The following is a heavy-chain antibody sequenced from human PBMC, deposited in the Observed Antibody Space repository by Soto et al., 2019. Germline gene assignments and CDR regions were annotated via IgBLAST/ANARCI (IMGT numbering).Heavy chain of an antibody. CDR3: ARGEPYYDILTGYSPFDP. V-gene: IGHV4-59*01. CDR2: IYYSGST. Sequence: SETLSLTCTVSGGSISSYYWSWIRQPPGKGLEWIGYIYYSGSTNYNPSLKSRVTISVDTSKNQFSLKLSSVTAADTAVYYCARGEPYYDILTGYSPFDPWGQGTLVTVSS. J-gene: IGHJ5*02. CDR1: GGSISSYY. D-gene: IGHD3-9*01.